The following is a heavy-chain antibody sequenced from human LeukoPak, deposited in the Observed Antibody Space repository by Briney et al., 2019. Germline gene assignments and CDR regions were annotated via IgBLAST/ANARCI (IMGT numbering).Heavy chain of an antibody. CDR2: INHSGST. CDR3: ARGLLGVGY. Sequence: SETLSLTCAVYGGSFSGYYWSWIRQPPGKGLEWIGEINHSGSTNYNPSLKSRVTISVDTSKNQFSLKLSSVTAADTAVYYCARGLLGVGYWGQGTLVTVSS. CDR1: GGSFSGYY. J-gene: IGHJ4*02. V-gene: IGHV4-34*01. D-gene: IGHD7-27*01.